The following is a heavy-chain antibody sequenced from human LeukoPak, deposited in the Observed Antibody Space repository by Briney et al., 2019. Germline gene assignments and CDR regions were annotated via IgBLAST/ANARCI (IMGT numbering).Heavy chain of an antibody. V-gene: IGHV3-21*01. J-gene: IGHJ4*02. D-gene: IGHD3-9*01. Sequence: KPGRSLRLSCAASGFTFSSYSMNCVRQPPGKGLQAVSSISSSSYIYYADSVKGRFTISRDSAKNSMYLQMNSLRAEDTAVYYCARVGTAILTGLVFYDYWGQGTLVTVSS. CDR2: ISSSSYI. CDR3: ARVGTAILTGLVFYDY. CDR1: GFTFSSYS.